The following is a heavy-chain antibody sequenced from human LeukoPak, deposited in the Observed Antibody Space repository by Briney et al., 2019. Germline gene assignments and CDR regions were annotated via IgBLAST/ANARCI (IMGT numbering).Heavy chain of an antibody. CDR1: GFTFSSYA. Sequence: GGSLRLSCAASGFTFSSYAMSWVRQAPGKGLEWVSAISGSGGSTFYTDSVKGRFTISRDNSKNTLYLQMNSLRAEDTAVYYCAKDAYYDFWSGYSTRTYYFDYWGQGTLVTVSS. D-gene: IGHD3-3*01. CDR2: ISGSGGST. CDR3: AKDAYYDFWSGYSTRTYYFDY. J-gene: IGHJ4*02. V-gene: IGHV3-23*01.